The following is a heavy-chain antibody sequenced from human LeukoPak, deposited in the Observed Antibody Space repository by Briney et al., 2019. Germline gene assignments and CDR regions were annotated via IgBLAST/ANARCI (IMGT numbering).Heavy chain of an antibody. CDR3: ARHSGSSWSYFDH. D-gene: IGHD6-13*01. J-gene: IGHJ4*02. CDR2: IYYSGNT. Sequence: SETLSLTCTVSGGSISSYYWSWIRQPPGKGLEWIGYIYYSGNTKYNPSLKSLVTTSEDTSKNQFSLTLSSVTAADTAMYYCARHSGSSWSYFDHWGQGILVTVSS. V-gene: IGHV4-59*08. CDR1: GGSISSYY.